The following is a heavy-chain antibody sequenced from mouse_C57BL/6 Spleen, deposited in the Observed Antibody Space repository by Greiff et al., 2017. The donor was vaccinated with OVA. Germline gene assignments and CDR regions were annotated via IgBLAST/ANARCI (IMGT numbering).Heavy chain of an antibody. CDR1: GYTFTDYN. J-gene: IGHJ2*01. CDR3: ARWAELGGDY. D-gene: IGHD4-1*01. CDR2: INPNNGGT. V-gene: IGHV1-22*01. Sequence: LKQSGPELVKPGASVKMSCKASGYTFTDYNMHWVKQSHGKSLEWIGYINPNNGGTSYNQKFKGKATLTVNKSSSTAYMELRSLTSEDSAVYYCARWAELGGDYWGQGTTLTVSS.